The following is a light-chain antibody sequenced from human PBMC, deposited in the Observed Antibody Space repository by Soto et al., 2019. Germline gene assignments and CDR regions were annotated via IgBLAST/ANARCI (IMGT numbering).Light chain of an antibody. V-gene: IGKV3-15*01. CDR3: QQYNDLPPLT. CDR2: DAS. J-gene: IGKJ4*01. CDR1: QSVSSK. Sequence: EIVMTQSPATLSVSPGERATLSCRASQSVSSKLAWYQQKPGQAPRLLIYDASTRAAGIPARFSGSGSGTEFTLTISSLQSAAFAVYYCQQYNDLPPLTFGGGTRVDIK.